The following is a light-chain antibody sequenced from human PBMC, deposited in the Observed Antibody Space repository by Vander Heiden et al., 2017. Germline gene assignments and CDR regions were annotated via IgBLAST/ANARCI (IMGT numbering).Light chain of an antibody. Sequence: SALTQPPSPPAAPGQTVTISCTGRSSNIGAGYDVHWYQQLPGTAPKLLLYGNSNRPSGVPDRFSGSKSGTSASLAITGLQAEDEADYYCQSYDSSRSGHVVFGGGTKLTVL. V-gene: IGLV1-40*01. CDR3: QSYDSSRSGHVV. CDR1: SSNIGAGYD. J-gene: IGLJ2*01. CDR2: GNS.